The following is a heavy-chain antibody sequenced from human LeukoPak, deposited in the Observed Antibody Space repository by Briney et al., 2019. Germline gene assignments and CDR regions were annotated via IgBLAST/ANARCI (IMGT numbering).Heavy chain of an antibody. V-gene: IGHV1-2*02. Sequence: PEASVKVSCKASGYTFTGYYLHWVRQAPGQGLEWMGWINPKTGDTNYARKFQGRVTMTRDTSTSTAYMELRSLRSDDTAVYYCARVLRGSSGWYFDYWGQGTLVTVSS. J-gene: IGHJ4*02. D-gene: IGHD6-19*01. CDR2: INPKTGDT. CDR3: ARVLRGSSGWYFDY. CDR1: GYTFTGYY.